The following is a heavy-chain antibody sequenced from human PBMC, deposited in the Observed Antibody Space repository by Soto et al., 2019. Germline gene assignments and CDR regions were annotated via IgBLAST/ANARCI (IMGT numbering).Heavy chain of an antibody. J-gene: IGHJ6*02. CDR1: GGIFTNNA. D-gene: IGHD5-18*01. V-gene: IGHV1-69*01. Sequence: QVQVVQSGAEVKKPGSSVKVSCKVSGGIFTNNAISWVRQAPGQGLEWLGGVIPLFDTAYYAQTFRGRRRISADGATTTAYMELSGLTSADTAVYFCATGGHNDGYNFYHGMDVWGQGTTVTVS. CDR2: VIPLFDTA. CDR3: ATGGHNDGYNFYHGMDV.